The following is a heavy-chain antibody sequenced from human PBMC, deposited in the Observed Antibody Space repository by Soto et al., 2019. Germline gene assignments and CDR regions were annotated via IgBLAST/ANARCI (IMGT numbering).Heavy chain of an antibody. V-gene: IGHV4-31*03. CDR2: IYYSGST. CDR3: ARQTYYYDSSGYYYAAFDY. D-gene: IGHD3-22*01. J-gene: IGHJ4*02. Sequence: SETLSLTCTVSGGSISSGGYYWSWIRQHPGKGLEWIGYIYYSGSTYYNPSLKSRVTISVDTSKNQFSLKLSSVTAADTAVYYCARQTYYYDSSGYYYAAFDYWGQGTLVTVS. CDR1: GGSISSGGYY.